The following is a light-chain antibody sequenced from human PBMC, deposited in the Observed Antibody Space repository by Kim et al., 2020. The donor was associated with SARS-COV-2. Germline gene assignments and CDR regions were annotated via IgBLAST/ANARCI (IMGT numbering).Light chain of an antibody. CDR1: QSVNSRY. V-gene: IGKV3-20*01. Sequence: EIVLTQSPGTLSLSPGERATLSCRASQSVNSRYLAWYQVKPGQAPRLLIFGASSWATGVPDRFSGSESGTDFTLTISSLEPEDFAVYYCQQYGTLPYTFGQGTKMEIK. CDR2: GAS. CDR3: QQYGTLPYT. J-gene: IGKJ2*01.